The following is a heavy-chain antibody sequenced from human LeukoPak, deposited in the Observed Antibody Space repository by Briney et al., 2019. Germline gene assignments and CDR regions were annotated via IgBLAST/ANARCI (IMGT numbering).Heavy chain of an antibody. CDR1: GYTFTSYD. V-gene: IGHV1-8*01. Sequence: SVKVSCKASGYTFTSYDINWVRQATGQGLEWMGWMNPNSGNTGYAQKFQGRVTMTRNTSISTAYMELSSLRSEDTAVYYCARGSTMVRGVIVYWGQGTLVTVSS. D-gene: IGHD3-10*01. CDR2: MNPNSGNT. CDR3: ARGSTMVRGVIVY. J-gene: IGHJ4*02.